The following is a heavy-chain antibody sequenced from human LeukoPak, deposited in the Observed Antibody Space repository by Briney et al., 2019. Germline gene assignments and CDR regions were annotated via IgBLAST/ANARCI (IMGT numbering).Heavy chain of an antibody. CDR3: AKDLMRDRWFGES. CDR1: GFTFSSYG. D-gene: IGHD3-10*01. V-gene: IGHV3-30*02. J-gene: IGHJ5*02. CDR2: IRFDGNDK. Sequence: GGSLRLSCAASGFTFSSYGMHWVRQAPGKGLEWVAFIRFDGNDKFYAGSVKGRFTISRDTSRSTLYLQMNRLRLEDTAIYYCAKDLMRDRWFGESWGQGTLVTVSS.